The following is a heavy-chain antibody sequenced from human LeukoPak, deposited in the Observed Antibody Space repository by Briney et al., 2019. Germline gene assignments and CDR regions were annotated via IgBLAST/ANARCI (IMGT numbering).Heavy chain of an antibody. Sequence: HTGGSLRLSCAASGFTFDDYAMHWVRQAPGKGLEWVSGISWNSGSVGYADSVKGRFTISRDNAKNTLYLQMNSLGAEDTAVYFCARSYYYDSSGYNYLWGQGTLVTVSS. CDR1: GFTFDDYA. CDR2: ISWNSGSV. D-gene: IGHD3-22*01. CDR3: ARSYYYDSSGYNYL. V-gene: IGHV3-9*01. J-gene: IGHJ4*02.